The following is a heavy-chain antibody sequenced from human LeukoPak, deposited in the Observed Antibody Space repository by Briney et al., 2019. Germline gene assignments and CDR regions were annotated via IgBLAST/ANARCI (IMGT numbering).Heavy chain of an antibody. Sequence: SETLSLTCTVSGYSISSGYYWGWIRQPPGKGLEWIGSIYHSGSTNYNPSLKSRVTISVDTSKNQFSLKLSSVTAADTAVYYCAREPENMPDRGYFDLWGRGTLVTVSS. CDR3: AREPENMPDRGYFDL. CDR2: IYHSGST. J-gene: IGHJ2*01. V-gene: IGHV4-38-2*02. D-gene: IGHD2/OR15-2a*01. CDR1: GYSISSGYY.